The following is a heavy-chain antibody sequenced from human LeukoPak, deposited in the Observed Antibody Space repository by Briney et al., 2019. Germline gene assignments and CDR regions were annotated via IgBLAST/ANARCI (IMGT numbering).Heavy chain of an antibody. CDR1: GYTFTSYG. CDR2: ISAYNGST. D-gene: IGHD3-10*01. CDR3: ARALYGSGVYYFDY. V-gene: IGHV1-18*01. J-gene: IGHJ4*02. Sequence: ASVKVSCKASGYTFTSYGISWVRQAPGQGLEWMGWISAYNGSTNYAQKLQGRVTMTTDTSTSTAYMELRSLRSDDTAVYYCARALYGSGVYYFDYWGQGTLVTVSS.